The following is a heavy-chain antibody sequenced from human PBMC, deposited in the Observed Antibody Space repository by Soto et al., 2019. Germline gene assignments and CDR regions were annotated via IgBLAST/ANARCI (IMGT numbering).Heavy chain of an antibody. CDR3: VVDTSGLLDY. Sequence: GGSLRLSRAASGVTFSGYGVHWVRQAPGKGPEWVAVIWYDGNKKYYGGSVRGRFTISRDNSKNTLYLEMNSLRAEDTAVYYCVVDTSGLLDYWGQGTLVTVSS. J-gene: IGHJ4*02. CDR1: GVTFSGYG. D-gene: IGHD3-22*01. CDR2: IWYDGNKK. V-gene: IGHV3-33*03.